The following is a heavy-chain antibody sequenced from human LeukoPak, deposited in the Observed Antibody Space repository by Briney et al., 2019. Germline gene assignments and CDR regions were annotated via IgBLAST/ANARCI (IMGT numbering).Heavy chain of an antibody. V-gene: IGHV3-30*03. J-gene: IGHJ4*02. D-gene: IGHD3-3*01. Sequence: GGSLRLSCAASGFTFSNYAMHWVRQAPGKGLEWVALIPHDGSSEYYGDSMKGRFTISRDNSRNTFYLQMNSLRAEDTAVYYCASRFEWLSSFDYWGQGTLVTVSS. CDR1: GFTFSNYA. CDR2: IPHDGSSE. CDR3: ASRFEWLSSFDY.